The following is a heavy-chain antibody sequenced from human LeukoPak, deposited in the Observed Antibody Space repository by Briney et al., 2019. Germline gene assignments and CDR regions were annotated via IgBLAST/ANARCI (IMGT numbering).Heavy chain of an antibody. CDR2: INPSGGSP. J-gene: IGHJ4*02. CDR1: GYTFTSYY. V-gene: IGHV1-46*01. CDR3: ARGGVGCDY. D-gene: IGHD1-26*01. Sequence: ASVKVSCKASGYTFTSYYMDWVRQAPGQGLEWMGIINPSGGSPTYALQFQGRVTMTSDTSTSTVYMELSSLRSEDTAVYYCARGGVGCDYWGQGTLVTVSS.